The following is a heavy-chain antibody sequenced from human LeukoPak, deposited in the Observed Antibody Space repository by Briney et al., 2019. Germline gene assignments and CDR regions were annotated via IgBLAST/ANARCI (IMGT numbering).Heavy chain of an antibody. CDR2: IRNKANTYTT. D-gene: IGHD2-15*01. J-gene: IGHJ4*02. Sequence: PGGSLRLSCAASGFTFSDHYMDWVRQAPGKGLEWVGRIRNKANTYTTEYAASVKGRFTISRDDSKNSLYLQMNSLKTEDTAVYYCAKYCSGGNCYSGLYWGQGTLVTVSS. V-gene: IGHV3-72*01. CDR3: AKYCSGGNCYSGLY. CDR1: GFTFSDHY.